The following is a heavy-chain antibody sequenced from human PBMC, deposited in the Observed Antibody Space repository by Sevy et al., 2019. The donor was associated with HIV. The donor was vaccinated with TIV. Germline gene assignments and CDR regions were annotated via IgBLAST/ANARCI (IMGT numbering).Heavy chain of an antibody. D-gene: IGHD3-22*01. Sequence: SETLSLTCAVYGGSFSGYYWSWIRQTPGKGLEWIGEINHSGSTKYNPSLKSRVTISVDTSKNQFSLKLSSVTAADTAVYYCARGLENYYDSSGYALRGYYFDYWGQGTLVTVSS. CDR3: ARGLENYYDSSGYALRGYYFDY. CDR2: INHSGST. V-gene: IGHV4-34*01. CDR1: GGSFSGYY. J-gene: IGHJ4*02.